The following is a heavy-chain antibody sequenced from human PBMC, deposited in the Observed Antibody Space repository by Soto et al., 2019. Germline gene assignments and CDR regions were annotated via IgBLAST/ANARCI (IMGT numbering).Heavy chain of an antibody. J-gene: IGHJ4*02. CDR3: AKDATGYSYGNPPFDY. CDR2: ISYDGSNK. D-gene: IGHD5-18*01. CDR1: GFTFNMYA. Sequence: GSLRLSCAASGFTFNMYAIHWVRQAPGKGLEWVAVISYDGSNKYYSDSVKGRFTISRDNSKNTLYLQMNSLRAEDAAVYYCAKDATGYSYGNPPFDYWGQGTLVTVSS. V-gene: IGHV3-30-3*01.